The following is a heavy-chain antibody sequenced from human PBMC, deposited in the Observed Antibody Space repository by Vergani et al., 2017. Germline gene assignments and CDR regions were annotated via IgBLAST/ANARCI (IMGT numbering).Heavy chain of an antibody. J-gene: IGHJ6*03. D-gene: IGHD6-6*01. CDR1: GYSFNSYG. CDR2: ISGYDGKT. CDR3: ARGGSIAAPAYLYYFYMDV. V-gene: IGHV1-18*01. Sequence: QVQLVQSGAEMKKPGASVNVSCKTSGYSFNSYGINWVRQAPGQGLEWLGWISGYDGKTKYVEKLQGRITVTIYTSTDSAYMELRGLRSDDTAVYYCARGGSIAAPAYLYYFYMDVWGKGTSVTVSS.